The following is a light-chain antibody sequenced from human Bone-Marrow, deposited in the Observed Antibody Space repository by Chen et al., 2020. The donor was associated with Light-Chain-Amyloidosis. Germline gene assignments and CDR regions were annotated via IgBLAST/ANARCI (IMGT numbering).Light chain of an antibody. Sequence: HSVLTQSPSVSGAPGQRVIISCSGSSSNIGAGYDVHWYQQIPGTAPKLLIYGDTNRPSGVPDRFSGFKSGTSAYLAIAGLQAEDEAHYFCQSYDSSLSGVVFGGGAKLTVL. CDR3: QSYDSSLSGVV. V-gene: IGLV1-40*01. CDR1: SSNIGAGYD. CDR2: GDT. J-gene: IGLJ2*01.